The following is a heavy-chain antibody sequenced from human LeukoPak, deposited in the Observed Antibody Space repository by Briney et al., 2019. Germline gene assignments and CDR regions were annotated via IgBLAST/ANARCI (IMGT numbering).Heavy chain of an antibody. D-gene: IGHD1-26*01. V-gene: IGHV4-39*07. CDR2: INHSGST. CDR1: GGSISSSSYY. J-gene: IGHJ6*03. CDR3: ARGRPLISLLGSGRNYMDV. Sequence: SETLSLTCTVSGGSISSSSYYWSWIRQPPGKGLEWFGEINHSGSTNYNPSLKTRVTISVDTSKNQFSLKLSSVTAADTAVYYCARGRPLISLLGSGRNYMDVWGKGTTVTVSS.